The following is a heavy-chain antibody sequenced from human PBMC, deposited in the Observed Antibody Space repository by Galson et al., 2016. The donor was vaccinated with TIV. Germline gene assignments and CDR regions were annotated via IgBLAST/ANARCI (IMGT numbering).Heavy chain of an antibody. J-gene: IGHJ4*02. V-gene: IGHV5-51*03. Sequence: QSGAEVKKPGESLRISCRTSGYTFTKYWVGWVRQMPGKGLEWMGVIYPDDSDTRYSPSLQGQVTISVDKSTTTAYLQWSSLKASDTAMYFCSRYASGSEDGYTLVDYWGQGILVTVSS. CDR1: GYTFTKYW. D-gene: IGHD5-24*01. CDR3: SRYASGSEDGYTLVDY. CDR2: IYPDDSDT.